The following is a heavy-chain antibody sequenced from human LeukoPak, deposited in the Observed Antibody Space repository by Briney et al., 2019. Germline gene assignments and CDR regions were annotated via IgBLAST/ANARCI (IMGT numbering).Heavy chain of an antibody. CDR3: AIGPTPRAIFGKSYNYYYMDV. D-gene: IGHD3-3*01. J-gene: IGHJ6*03. CDR2: IYYSGST. CDR1: GGSISSYY. Sequence: SETLSLTCTVSGGSISSYYWSWIRQPPGKGLEWIGYIYYSGSTNYNPSLKSRVTISVDTSKNQFSLKLSSVTAADTAVYYCAIGPTPRAIFGKSYNYYYMDVWGKGTTVTVSS. V-gene: IGHV4-59*01.